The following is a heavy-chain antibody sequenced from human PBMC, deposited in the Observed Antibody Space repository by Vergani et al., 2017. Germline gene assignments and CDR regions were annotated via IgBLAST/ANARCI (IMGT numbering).Heavy chain of an antibody. V-gene: IGHV4-30-4*08. CDR1: GASISSNSYY. CDR2: IYYSGST. J-gene: IGHJ5*02. CDR3: ARDYRLTSGVDWFDP. D-gene: IGHD3-16*02. Sequence: QLQLQESGPGLVEPSETLSLTCTVSGASISSNSYYWGWVRQSPGNGLEWIGYIYYSGSTYYNPSLKSRVTISVDTSKNQFSLKLSSVTAADTAVYYCARDYRLTSGVDWFDPWGQGTLVTVSS.